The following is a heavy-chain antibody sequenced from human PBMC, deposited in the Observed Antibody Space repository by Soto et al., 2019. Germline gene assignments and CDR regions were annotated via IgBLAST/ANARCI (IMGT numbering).Heavy chain of an antibody. J-gene: IGHJ6*02. V-gene: IGHV4-30-4*01. CDR2: IYYSGST. CDR3: ARISGYESYYYYGMDV. Sequence: PSETLSLTCTVSGGSISSGDYYWSWIRQPPGKGLEWIGYIYYSGSTYYNPSLKSRVTISVDTSKNQFSLKLSSVTAADTAVYYCARISGYESYYYYGMDVWGQGTTVTVSS. D-gene: IGHD5-12*01. CDR1: GGSISSGDYY.